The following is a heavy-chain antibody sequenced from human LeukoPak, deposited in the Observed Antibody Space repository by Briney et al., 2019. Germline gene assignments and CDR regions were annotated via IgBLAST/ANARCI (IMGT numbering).Heavy chain of an antibody. J-gene: IGHJ4*02. Sequence: GSLRLSCAASGFTFSTYGMHWVRQAPGKGLEWVAFIRYDGNNKYYADSVKGRFTISRDNSGNTLYIQMNSLKAEDTAVYYCAKDGDYYDSSGYYSDYWGQGTLVTVSS. V-gene: IGHV3-30*02. CDR2: IRYDGNNK. CDR3: AKDGDYYDSSGYYSDY. CDR1: GFTFSTYG. D-gene: IGHD3-22*01.